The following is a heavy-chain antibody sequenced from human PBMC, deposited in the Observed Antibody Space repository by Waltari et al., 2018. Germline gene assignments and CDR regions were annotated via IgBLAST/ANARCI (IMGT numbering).Heavy chain of an antibody. J-gene: IGHJ4*02. CDR1: GFTFSSHG. V-gene: IGHV3-33*01. CDR3: AIIVGATTTGDY. Sequence: QVQLVESGGGVVQPGRSLRLSCAASGFTFSSHGLHWVRQAPGKGLGWVAVIWYDGSNKYYADSVKGRFTISRDNSKNTLYLQMNSLRAEDTAVYYCAIIVGATTTGDYWGQGTLVTVSS. D-gene: IGHD1-26*01. CDR2: IWYDGSNK.